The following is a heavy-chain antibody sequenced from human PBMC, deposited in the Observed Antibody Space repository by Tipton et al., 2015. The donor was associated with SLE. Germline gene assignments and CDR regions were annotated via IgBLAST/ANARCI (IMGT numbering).Heavy chain of an antibody. J-gene: IGHJ4*02. Sequence: TLSLTCSVSGGSISCHYWSWIRQPPGKGLEWIGESHQSGTTNYHPSFKSRVTISVDTSKNQFSLRLSSVTAADTALYFCARINGANWGSNDWGQGTLVTVSS. CDR2: SHQSGTT. V-gene: IGHV4-59*08. CDR3: ARINGANWGSND. D-gene: IGHD4/OR15-4a*01. CDR1: GGSISCHY.